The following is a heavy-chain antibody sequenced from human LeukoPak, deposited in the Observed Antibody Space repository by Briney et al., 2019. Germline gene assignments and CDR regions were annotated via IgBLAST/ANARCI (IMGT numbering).Heavy chain of an antibody. CDR3: ARMYSSGWYFDY. CDR1: GGSVSSGSYY. V-gene: IGHV4-61*01. CDR2: IYYSGST. J-gene: IGHJ4*02. D-gene: IGHD6-19*01. Sequence: PSETLSLTCTVSGGSVSSGSYYWSWLRQPPGKGLEGIGYIYYSGSTNYNPSLKSRVTTSVDTSKNQFSLKLSSVTAADTAVYYCARMYSSGWYFDYWGQGTLVTVSS.